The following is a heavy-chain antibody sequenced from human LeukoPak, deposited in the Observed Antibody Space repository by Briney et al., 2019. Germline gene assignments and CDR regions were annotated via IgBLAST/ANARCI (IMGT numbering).Heavy chain of an antibody. CDR2: IKQDGSEK. Sequence: GGSLRLSCAASGFTFSSYWMSWVRQAPGKGLEWVANIKQDGSEKYYVDSVKGRFTISRDNAKNSLYLQMNSLRAEDTAVYYCARDLNTMIVVVTQPFDYWGQGTLVTVSS. D-gene: IGHD3-22*01. V-gene: IGHV3-7*01. J-gene: IGHJ4*02. CDR3: ARDLNTMIVVVTQPFDY. CDR1: GFTFSSYW.